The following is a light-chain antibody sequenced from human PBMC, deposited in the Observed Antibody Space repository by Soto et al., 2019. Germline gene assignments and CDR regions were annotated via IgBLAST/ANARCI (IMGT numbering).Light chain of an antibody. CDR3: QQYGSSPRT. CDR2: GAS. J-gene: IGKJ2*01. Sequence: EIVLTQSPGTLSLSPGERATLSCRASQTITNSYLAWYQQKPGQAPRLLIYGASSRATGIPDRFSGSGSGTDFTLTISRLESEDFAVYYCQQYGSSPRTFGQRTKLEIK. V-gene: IGKV3-20*01. CDR1: QTITNSY.